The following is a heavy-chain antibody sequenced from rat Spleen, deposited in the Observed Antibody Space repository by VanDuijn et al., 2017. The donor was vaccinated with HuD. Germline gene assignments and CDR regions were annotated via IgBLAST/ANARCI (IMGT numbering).Heavy chain of an antibody. J-gene: IGHJ2*01. V-gene: IGHV6-6*01. D-gene: IGHD1-11*01. CDR2: IKAKSHNYAT. CDR1: GFTFSTAW. Sequence: EVQVLESGGGLVQPGNSLKLSCATSGFTFSTAWMYWYRQFPEKRLEWVARIKAKSHNYATDYTESVKGRFTISRDDSKSSIYLQLTSVTTEDTATYYCARGIGDYWGQGVMVTVFS. CDR3: ARGIGDY.